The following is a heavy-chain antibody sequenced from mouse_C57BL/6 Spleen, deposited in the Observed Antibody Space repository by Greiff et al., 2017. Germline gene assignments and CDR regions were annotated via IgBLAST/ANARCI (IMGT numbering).Heavy chain of an antibody. D-gene: IGHD1-1*01. CDR2: IDPSDSET. V-gene: IGHV1-52*01. J-gene: IGHJ4*01. CDR3: AIINYYGRGMDY. CDR1: GYTFTSYW. Sequence: VQLQQPGAELVRPGSSVKLSCKASGYTFTSYWMHWVKQRPIQGLEWIGNIDPSDSETHYNQKFKDKATLTVDKSSSTAYMQLSSLTSEDSAVYYCAIINYYGRGMDYWGQGTSVTVSA.